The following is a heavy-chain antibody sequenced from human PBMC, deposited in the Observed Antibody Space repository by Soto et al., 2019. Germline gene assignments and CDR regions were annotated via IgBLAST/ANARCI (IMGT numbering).Heavy chain of an antibody. CDR3: VRNWRYYGGDCYYGMDA. J-gene: IGHJ6*02. V-gene: IGHV2-5*02. D-gene: IGHD3-10*01. CDR1: GFSLNTGGVG. CDR2: IYWDDDE. Sequence: ITLKESGPTLVKPTQTLTLTCTFSGFSLNTGGVGVGWVRQPRGQAMEWIALIYWDDDERYRPSLRSRLNITKDTINNQVVLTMTNMDPEDTATYYCVRNWRYYGGDCYYGMDAWGQGTTVTVSS.